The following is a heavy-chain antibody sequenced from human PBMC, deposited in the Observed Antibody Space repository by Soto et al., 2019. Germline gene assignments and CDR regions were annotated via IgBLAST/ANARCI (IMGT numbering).Heavy chain of an antibody. D-gene: IGHD3-10*01. CDR3: ARAVYYYGSGSYYRYFDY. V-gene: IGHV4-34*01. CDR2: INHSGST. CDR1: GGSFSGYY. Sequence: ETLSLTCAVYGGSFSGYYWSWIRQPPGKGLEWIGEINHSGSTNYNPSLKSRVTISVDTSKNQFSLKLSSVTAADTAVYYCARAVYYYGSGSYYRYFDYWGQGTLVTVSS. J-gene: IGHJ4*02.